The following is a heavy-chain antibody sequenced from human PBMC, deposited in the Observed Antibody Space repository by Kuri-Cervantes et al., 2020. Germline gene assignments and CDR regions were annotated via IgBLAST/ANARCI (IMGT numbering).Heavy chain of an antibody. CDR2: INHSGST. D-gene: IGHD4-17*01. CDR3: ARGDGDAYYYYGMDV. V-gene: IGHV4-34*01. Sequence: SQTLSLTCAVYGGSFSGYYWSWIRQPPGKGLEWIGEINHSGSTNYNPSLKSRVTISVDKSKNQFSLKLSSVTAADTAVYYCARGDGDAYYYYGMDVWGQGTTVTVSS. J-gene: IGHJ6*02. CDR1: GGSFSGYY.